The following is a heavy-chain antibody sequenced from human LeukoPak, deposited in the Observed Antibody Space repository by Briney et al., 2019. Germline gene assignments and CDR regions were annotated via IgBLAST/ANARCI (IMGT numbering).Heavy chain of an antibody. CDR3: AREGLHLSPPHYYFDY. V-gene: IGHV3-53*01. Sequence: PGGSLRLSCAASGFTVSSNYMSWVRQAPGKGLEWVSVIYSGGSTYYADSVKGRFTISRDNSKNTLFLQMNGLRAEDTAVYYCAREGLHLSPPHYYFDYWGQGTLVTVSS. CDR2: IYSGGST. CDR1: GFTVSSNY. J-gene: IGHJ4*02. D-gene: IGHD3-16*02.